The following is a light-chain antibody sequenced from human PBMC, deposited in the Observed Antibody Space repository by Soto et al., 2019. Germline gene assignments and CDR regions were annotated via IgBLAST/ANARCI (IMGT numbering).Light chain of an antibody. CDR3: SSYTSSSTLFYV. V-gene: IGLV2-14*01. CDR1: SSDVGVYNY. J-gene: IGLJ1*01. Sequence: QSALTQPASVSGSPGQSITISCTGTSSDVGVYNYVSWYQQNPGKAPKLMIYDVSNRPSGVSNRFSGSKSGNTASLTISGLQAEDEADYYCSSYTSSSTLFYVFGTGTKVTVL. CDR2: DVS.